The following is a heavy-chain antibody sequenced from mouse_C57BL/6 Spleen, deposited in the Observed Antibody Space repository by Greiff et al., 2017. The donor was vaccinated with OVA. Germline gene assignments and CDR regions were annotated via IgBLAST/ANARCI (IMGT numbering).Heavy chain of an antibody. V-gene: IGHV1-85*01. D-gene: IGHD4-1*01. CDR2: IYPRDGST. Sequence: QVHVKQSGPELVKPGASVKLSCKASGYTFTSYDINWVKQRPGQGLEWIGWIYPRDGSTKYNEKFKGKATLTVDTSSSTAYMELHSLTSEDSAVYFCARNWDVWYFDVWGTGTTVTVSS. CDR1: GYTFTSYD. CDR3: ARNWDVWYFDV. J-gene: IGHJ1*03.